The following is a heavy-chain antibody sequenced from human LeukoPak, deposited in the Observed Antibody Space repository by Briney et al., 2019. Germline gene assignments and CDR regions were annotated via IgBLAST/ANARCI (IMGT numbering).Heavy chain of an antibody. CDR2: IIPIFGTA. V-gene: IGHV1-69*06. Sequence: ASVKVSCKASGGTFSSYAISWVRQAPGQGLEWMGGIIPIFGTANYAQKFQGRVTITADKSTSTAYMELSSLRSEDTAVYYCARAGKLNYGAGSPRSYFDYWGQGTLGTVSS. CDR1: GGTFSSYA. J-gene: IGHJ4*02. D-gene: IGHD3-10*01. CDR3: ARAGKLNYGAGSPRSYFDY.